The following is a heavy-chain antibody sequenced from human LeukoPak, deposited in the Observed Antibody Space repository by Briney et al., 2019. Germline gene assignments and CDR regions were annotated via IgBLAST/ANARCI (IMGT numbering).Heavy chain of an antibody. CDR3: ARGVAVADQYYFDY. D-gene: IGHD6-19*01. J-gene: IGHJ4*02. V-gene: IGHV1-18*01. Sequence: VASVKVSCKASGYTFTSYGFTWVRQAPGQGLEWMGWISAYNGKTSYAQKLQGRVTMTTDTSTSTAYMELRSLRSDDTAVYYCARGVAVADQYYFDYWGQGTLVTISS. CDR1: GYTFTSYG. CDR2: ISAYNGKT.